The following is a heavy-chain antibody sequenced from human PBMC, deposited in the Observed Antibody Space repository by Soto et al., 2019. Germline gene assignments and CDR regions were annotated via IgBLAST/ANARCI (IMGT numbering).Heavy chain of an antibody. V-gene: IGHV1-69*01. CDR3: ARGGDGSGYYVVPFEY. D-gene: IGHD3-22*01. Sequence: QVQLVQSGAEVKKPGSSVKVSCKASGGTFSNYAVNWVRQAPGQGLEWMGGIIPIFGSADYAQKFQGRVTITADESTNSAYMELSSLRSEDTAVYYCARGGDGSGYYVVPFEYWGQGTLVTVSS. CDR1: GGTFSNYA. J-gene: IGHJ4*02. CDR2: IIPIFGSA.